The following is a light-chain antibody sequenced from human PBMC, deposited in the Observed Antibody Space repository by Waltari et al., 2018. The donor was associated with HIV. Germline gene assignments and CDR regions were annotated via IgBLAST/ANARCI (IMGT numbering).Light chain of an antibody. CDR3: SSYTTSNTPYV. V-gene: IGLV2-14*03. Sequence: QSALTQPASVSGSPGQSITISCAGPSSYVGGYKYVSWYQQHPGKAPRLMIYDVSNRPSGVSNRFSGSKSGNTASLTISGLQAEDEADYYCSSYTTSNTPYVFGTGTKVTVL. CDR2: DVS. CDR1: SSYVGGYKY. J-gene: IGLJ1*01.